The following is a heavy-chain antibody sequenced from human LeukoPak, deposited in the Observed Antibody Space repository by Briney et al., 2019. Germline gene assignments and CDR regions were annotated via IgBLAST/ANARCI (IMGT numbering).Heavy chain of an antibody. Sequence: QPGGSLRLSCAASGFTGSNIYMSWVRQAPGTGLEWVSIIHSGGITHYADSVKGRFTISRDNSKNTLYLQMNSLRAEYTAVYYCVRDRGIASTGGYGMDVWGQGTTVTVSS. D-gene: IGHD6-13*01. V-gene: IGHV3-53*01. CDR1: GFTGSNIY. CDR2: IHSGGIT. CDR3: VRDRGIASTGGYGMDV. J-gene: IGHJ6*02.